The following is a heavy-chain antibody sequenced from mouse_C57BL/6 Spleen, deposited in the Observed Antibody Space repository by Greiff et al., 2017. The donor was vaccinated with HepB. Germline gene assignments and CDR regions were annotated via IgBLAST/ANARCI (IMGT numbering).Heavy chain of an antibody. CDR2: IDPSDSYT. D-gene: IGHD1-1*01. V-gene: IGHV1-69*01. Sequence: QVQLQQPGAELVMPGASVKLCCKASGYTFTSYWMHWVKQRPGQGLEWIGEIDPSDSYTNYNQKFKGKSTLTVDKSSSTAYMQLSSLTSEDSAVYYCARDATVAPFAYWGQGTLVTVSA. J-gene: IGHJ3*01. CDR1: GYTFTSYW. CDR3: ARDATVAPFAY.